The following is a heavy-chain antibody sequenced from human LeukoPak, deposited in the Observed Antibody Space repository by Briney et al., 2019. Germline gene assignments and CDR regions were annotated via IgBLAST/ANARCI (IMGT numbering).Heavy chain of an antibody. D-gene: IGHD3-22*01. Sequence: SETLSLTCTVSGGSISSSSYYWGWIRQPPGKGLKWIGSIYYSGSTYYNPSLKSRVTISVDTSKNQFSLKLSSVTAADTAVYYCATNYYDSSGYYYDRLFFAFDIWGQGTMVTVSS. J-gene: IGHJ3*02. CDR2: IYYSGST. CDR3: ATNYYDSSGYYYDRLFFAFDI. CDR1: GGSISSSSYY. V-gene: IGHV4-39*07.